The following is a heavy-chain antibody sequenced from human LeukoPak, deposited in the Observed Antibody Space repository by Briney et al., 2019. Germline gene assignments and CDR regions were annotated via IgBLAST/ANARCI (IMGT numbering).Heavy chain of an antibody. D-gene: IGHD3-3*01. J-gene: IGHJ3*02. CDR3: AQSAPEWLSPWDAFDI. V-gene: IGHV4-30-4*08. Sequence: PSQALSLTCTVSGGSISNSDYYWSWIRQPPGKGLEWIGYIYYSGSTYYNPSLKSRVTISVDTSKNQFSLKLSSVTAADTAVYYCAQSAPEWLSPWDAFDIWGQGTMVTVSS. CDR1: GGSISNSDYY. CDR2: IYYSGST.